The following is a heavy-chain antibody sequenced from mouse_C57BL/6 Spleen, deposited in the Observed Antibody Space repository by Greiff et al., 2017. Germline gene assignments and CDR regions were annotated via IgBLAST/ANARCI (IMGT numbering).Heavy chain of an antibody. CDR1: GYSFTDYY. CDR3: ARWLLPTRYFDV. Sequence: EVQLQQPGPELVKPGASVKISCKASGYSFTDYYMNWVKQSNGKGLEWIGVINPNYGTTSYNQKFKGKATLTVDQSSSTAYMQLNSLTSEDSAVYYCARWLLPTRYFDVWGTGTTVTVSA. J-gene: IGHJ1*03. D-gene: IGHD2-3*01. V-gene: IGHV1-39*01. CDR2: INPNYGTT.